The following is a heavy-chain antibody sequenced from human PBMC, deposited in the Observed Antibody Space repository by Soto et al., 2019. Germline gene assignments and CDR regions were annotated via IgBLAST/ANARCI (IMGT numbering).Heavy chain of an antibody. CDR2: IYHSGST. Sequence: ASETLSLTCAVSGGSISSSNWWSWVRQPPGKGLEWIGEIYHSGSTNYNPSLKSRVTISVDKSKNQFSLKLSSVSAADTAVYYCARGEDYDFWSGYYGMDVWGQGTTVTVSS. CDR3: ARGEDYDFWSGYYGMDV. V-gene: IGHV4-4*02. D-gene: IGHD3-3*01. J-gene: IGHJ6*02. CDR1: GGSISSSNW.